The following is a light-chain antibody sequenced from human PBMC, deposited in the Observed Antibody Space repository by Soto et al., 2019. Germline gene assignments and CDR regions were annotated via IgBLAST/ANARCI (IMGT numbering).Light chain of an antibody. V-gene: IGLV2-14*01. CDR3: SSYTSTSTYV. J-gene: IGLJ1*01. CDR2: EVS. CDR1: SSDVGGHNY. Sequence: QSALTQPASVSGSPGQSITISCTGTSSDVGGHNYVSWYQQHPGKAPKLMIYEVSNRPSGVSNRFSGSKSGNTASLTISGLQPEDEADYYCSSYTSTSTYVCGTGTKVTVL.